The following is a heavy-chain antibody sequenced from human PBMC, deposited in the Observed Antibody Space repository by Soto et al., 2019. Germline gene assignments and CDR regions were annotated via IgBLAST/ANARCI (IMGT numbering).Heavy chain of an antibody. J-gene: IGHJ4*02. CDR3: AKVSSSWYAGFFDL. D-gene: IGHD6-13*01. CDR1: GLIFSSHA. CDR2: LSDSGGSR. Sequence: GGSLRLSCTASGLIFSSHAMTWVRQAPGKGLEWVSGLSDSGGSRYYADSVKGRFTISRDNSMNTLYLQMKTLRAEDTAVYYCAKVSSSWYAGFFDLWGQGTLVTVS. V-gene: IGHV3-23*01.